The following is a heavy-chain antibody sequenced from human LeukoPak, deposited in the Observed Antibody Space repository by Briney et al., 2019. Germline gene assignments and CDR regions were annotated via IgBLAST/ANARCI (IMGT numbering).Heavy chain of an antibody. Sequence: PGGSLRLSCAASGFTFSNYNMNWVRQAPGKGLEWVAYITLSRTTIYYADSVKGRFTISRDNAKNSLSLQMNSLRAEDTAVYYCARVGIAAAGMWAHTGGFDYWGQGTLVTVSS. CDR2: ITLSRTTI. D-gene: IGHD6-13*01. V-gene: IGHV3-48*01. CDR1: GFTFSNYN. CDR3: ARVGIAAAGMWAHTGGFDY. J-gene: IGHJ4*02.